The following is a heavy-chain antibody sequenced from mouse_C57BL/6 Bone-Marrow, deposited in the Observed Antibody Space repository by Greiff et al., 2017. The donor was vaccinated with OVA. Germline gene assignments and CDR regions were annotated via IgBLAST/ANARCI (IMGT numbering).Heavy chain of an antibody. V-gene: IGHV1-63*01. D-gene: IGHD1-1*01. J-gene: IGHJ3*01. CDR1: GYTFTNYW. CDR2: IYPGGGYT. CDR3: ARHDGSSLAWFAY. Sequence: QVQLQQSGAELVRPGTSVKMSCKASGYTFTNYWLGWAKQRPGHGLEWIGDIYPGGGYTNYNEKFKGKATLNADKSSSTAYMQFSSLTSEDSAIYYGARHDGSSLAWFAYWGQGTLVTVSA.